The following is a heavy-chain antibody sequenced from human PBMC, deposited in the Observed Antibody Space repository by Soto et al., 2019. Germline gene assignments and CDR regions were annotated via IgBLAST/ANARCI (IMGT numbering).Heavy chain of an antibody. CDR2: ISYDGSNK. V-gene: IGHV3-30*18. J-gene: IGHJ4*02. Sequence: QVQLVESGGGVVQPGRSLRLSCAASGFTFSSYGMHWVRQAPGKGLEWVAVISYDGSNKYYADSVKGRFTISRDNSKNTLYLQMHSLRAEDTAVYYCANAYCSGGSCYEHFDYWGQGTLVTVSS. D-gene: IGHD2-15*01. CDR3: ANAYCSGGSCYEHFDY. CDR1: GFTFSSYG.